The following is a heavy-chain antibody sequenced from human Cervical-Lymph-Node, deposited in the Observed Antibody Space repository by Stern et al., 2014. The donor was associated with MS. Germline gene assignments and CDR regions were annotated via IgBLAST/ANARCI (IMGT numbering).Heavy chain of an antibody. CDR1: GASISSGGYY. D-gene: IGHD5-12*01. Sequence: MQLVESGPGLVKHSQTLSLTCSVSGASISSGGYYWSWIRQHPGKGLEWVGYIHHSGTTFYNPSLKSRVIISVDSSKNQFSLNLSSVTAADTAVYYCATIPPHIEAAAFEIWGQGTMVTVS. CDR2: IHHSGTT. CDR3: ATIPPHIEAAAFEI. J-gene: IGHJ3*02. V-gene: IGHV4-31*03.